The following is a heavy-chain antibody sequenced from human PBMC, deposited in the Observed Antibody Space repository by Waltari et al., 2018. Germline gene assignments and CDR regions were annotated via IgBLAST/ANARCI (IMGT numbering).Heavy chain of an antibody. V-gene: IGHV3-7*03. CDR2: IKKDGTGE. CDR3: ARWQWARNEF. Sequence: VQLIESGGGWAQPGWALRLARAASGFPFGDDWMPGVRQAPGKGLEWVATIKKDGTGEAYVDSVKGRFIISRDNAKKLLFLQMNSLRAEDTAMYYCARWQWARNEFWGQGTVVTVSS. CDR1: GFPFGDDW. J-gene: IGHJ4*02. D-gene: IGHD6-19*01.